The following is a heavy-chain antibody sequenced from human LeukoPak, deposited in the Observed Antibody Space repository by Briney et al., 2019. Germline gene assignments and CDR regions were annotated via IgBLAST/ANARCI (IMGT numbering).Heavy chain of an antibody. CDR1: GFTVSSNY. J-gene: IGHJ3*02. CDR3: ARDRARVTTVIDDAFDI. Sequence: GGSLRFSCAASGFTVSSNYMSWVRQAPGKGLEWVSVIYSGGSTCYADSVKGRFTISRDNSKNTLYLQMNSLRAEDTAVYYCARDRARVTTVIDDAFDIWGQGTMVTVSS. CDR2: IYSGGST. V-gene: IGHV3-66*01. D-gene: IGHD4-17*01.